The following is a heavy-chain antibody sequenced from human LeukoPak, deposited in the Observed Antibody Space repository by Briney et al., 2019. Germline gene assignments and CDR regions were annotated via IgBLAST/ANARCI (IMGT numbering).Heavy chain of an antibody. D-gene: IGHD3-3*01. Sequence: SETLSLTCAVYGGSFSGYYWSWIRQPPGKGLECIGEINHSGSTNYNPSLKSRVTISVDTSKNQFSLKLSSVTAADTAVYYCARGSYYDFWSGTAMSPVRFDYWGQGTLVTVSS. V-gene: IGHV4-34*01. CDR1: GGSFSGYY. CDR2: INHSGST. J-gene: IGHJ4*02. CDR3: ARGSYYDFWSGTAMSPVRFDY.